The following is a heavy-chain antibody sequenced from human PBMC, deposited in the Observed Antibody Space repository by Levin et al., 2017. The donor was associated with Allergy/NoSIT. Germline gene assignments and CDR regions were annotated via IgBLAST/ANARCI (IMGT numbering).Heavy chain of an antibody. Sequence: GGSLRLSCAASGFRFSSYGMHWVRQAPGKGLGWLAVIWKDGINKFYVKSLKGRFTTSRDNSENTLHLEMSSLTAEDTAVYYCAKEVGPYNGFDIWGQGTVVTVSS. CDR1: GFRFSSYG. CDR2: IWKDGINK. V-gene: IGHV3-33*06. D-gene: IGHD1-26*01. J-gene: IGHJ3*02. CDR3: AKEVGPYNGFDI.